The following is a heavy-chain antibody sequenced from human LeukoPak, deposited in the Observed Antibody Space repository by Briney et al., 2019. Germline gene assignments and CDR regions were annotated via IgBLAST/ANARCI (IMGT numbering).Heavy chain of an antibody. Sequence: PAGGSLRLSCVASGFTFTSYAMSWVRQAPGKGLEWVSAISGSGGSTYYADSVKGRFTMSRDNSKNTVYLDMNSLRAEDTAVYFCARDARLDAFDIWGQGTMVTVSS. CDR1: GFTFTSYA. CDR3: ARDARLDAFDI. J-gene: IGHJ3*02. V-gene: IGHV3-23*01. CDR2: ISGSGGST.